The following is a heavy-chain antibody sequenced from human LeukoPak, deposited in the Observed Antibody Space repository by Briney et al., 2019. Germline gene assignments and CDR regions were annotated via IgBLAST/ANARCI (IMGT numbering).Heavy chain of an antibody. Sequence: GGSLRLSCAASGFTFSGYSMNWVRQAPGKGLEWVSSISSSSSYIYYADSVKGRFTISRDNAKNSLYLQMNSLRAEDTAVYYCARVDSGWQFDYWGQGTLVTVSS. CDR1: GFTFSGYS. J-gene: IGHJ4*02. D-gene: IGHD6-19*01. V-gene: IGHV3-21*01. CDR3: ARVDSGWQFDY. CDR2: ISSSSSYI.